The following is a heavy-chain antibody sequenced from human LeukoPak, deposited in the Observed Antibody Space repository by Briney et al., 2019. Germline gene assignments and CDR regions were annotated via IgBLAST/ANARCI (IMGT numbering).Heavy chain of an antibody. J-gene: IGHJ3*02. CDR2: ISGSGGST. V-gene: IGHV3-23*01. Sequence: GGSLRLSCAASGFMFSNYWMSWVRQAPGKGLEWVSAISGSGGSTYYADSVKGRFAISRDNAKNSLYLQMNSLRAEDTAVYNCARDMGAFDIWGQGTMVTVSS. D-gene: IGHD3-10*01. CDR3: ARDMGAFDI. CDR1: GFMFSNYW.